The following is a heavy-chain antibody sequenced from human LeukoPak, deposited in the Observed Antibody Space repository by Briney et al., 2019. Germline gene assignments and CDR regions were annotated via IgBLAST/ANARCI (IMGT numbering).Heavy chain of an antibody. CDR3: AKDRGSGVLYYYGMDV. Sequence: QPGGSLRLSCAASGFSFRSYAMHWVRQAPGKGLERVTVIANDGRDKKYAGSVRGRFTISRDNSKNTLYLQMNSLRAEDTAVYYCAKDRGSGVLYYYGMDVWGQGTTVTVSS. CDR1: GFSFRSYA. D-gene: IGHD6-19*01. V-gene: IGHV3-30*04. CDR2: IANDGRDK. J-gene: IGHJ6*02.